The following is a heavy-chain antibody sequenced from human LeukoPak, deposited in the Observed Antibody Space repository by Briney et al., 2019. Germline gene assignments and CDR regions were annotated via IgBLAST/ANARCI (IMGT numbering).Heavy chain of an antibody. Sequence: GGSLRLSCAASGFTFSSYAMSWVRQVPGKGLGWVSAISGSGGSTYYADSVKGRFTISRDNSKNTLYLQMNSLRAEDTAIYYCAKGKQVADYWGQGTLVTVSS. CDR1: GFTFSSYA. CDR2: ISGSGGST. CDR3: AKGKQVADY. D-gene: IGHD6-13*01. J-gene: IGHJ4*02. V-gene: IGHV3-23*01.